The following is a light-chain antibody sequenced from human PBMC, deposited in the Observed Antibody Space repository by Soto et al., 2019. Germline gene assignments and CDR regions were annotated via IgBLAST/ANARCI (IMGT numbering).Light chain of an antibody. CDR3: SSYTSSSTPHV. Sequence: QSALTQPASVSGSPGQSITISCTGTSSDVGGYNYVSWYQQHPGKAPKVMIYDVSNRPSGVSNRFSGSKSGNTASLPISGLQADDEADYYCSSYTSSSTPHVFGTGTKLTVL. V-gene: IGLV2-14*01. J-gene: IGLJ1*01. CDR2: DVS. CDR1: SSDVGGYNY.